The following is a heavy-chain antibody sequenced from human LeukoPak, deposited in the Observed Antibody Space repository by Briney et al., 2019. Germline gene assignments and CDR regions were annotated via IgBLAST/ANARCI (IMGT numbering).Heavy chain of an antibody. V-gene: IGHV1-69*05. D-gene: IGHD2-15*01. J-gene: IGHJ5*02. CDR3: ARDIVVVVAATPPSVDNWFDP. CDR2: IIPIFGTA. Sequence: SVKVSRKASGGTFSSYAISWVRQAPGQGLEWMGRIIPIFGTANYAQKFQGRVTITTDESTSTAYMELSSLRSEDTAVYYCARDIVVVVAATPPSVDNWFDPWGQGTLVTVSS. CDR1: GGTFSSYA.